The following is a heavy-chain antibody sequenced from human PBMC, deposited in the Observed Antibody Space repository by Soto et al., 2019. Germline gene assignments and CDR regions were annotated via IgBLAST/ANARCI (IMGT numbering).Heavy chain of an antibody. Sequence: SETLSLTCTFSCASINSGGYYWSWVRQLPGKGLEWIGYVYFSGSTYYNPSLESRVTISLDTSQNQFSLKLSSVTAADTAVYYCASGNAWEVPLAYWGQGTLVTVSS. CDR2: VYFSGST. J-gene: IGHJ4*02. D-gene: IGHD1-26*01. CDR1: CASINSGGYY. CDR3: ASGNAWEVPLAY. V-gene: IGHV4-31*03.